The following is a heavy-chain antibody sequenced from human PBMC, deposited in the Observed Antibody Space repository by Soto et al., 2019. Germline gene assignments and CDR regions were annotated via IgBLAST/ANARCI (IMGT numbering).Heavy chain of an antibody. CDR3: ARADDVVVVPAYYYSGMDV. Sequence: QVQLVESGGGVVQPGRSLRLSCAASGFTFSTYAMHWVRQAPGKGLEWVAVISYDGSNKYYADSVKGRFTISRDNSKNSLYVQMKSLRAADTAVYYCARADDVVVVPAYYYSGMDVWGQWTTVTVSS. CDR1: GFTFSTYA. V-gene: IGHV3-30-3*01. CDR2: ISYDGSNK. D-gene: IGHD2-2*01. J-gene: IGHJ6*02.